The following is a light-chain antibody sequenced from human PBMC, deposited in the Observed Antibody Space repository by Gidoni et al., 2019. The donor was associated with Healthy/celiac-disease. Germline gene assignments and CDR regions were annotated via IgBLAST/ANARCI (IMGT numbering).Light chain of an antibody. CDR3: QQYDNPLIT. CDR2: DAS. CDR1: QDISNY. Sequence: DIQMTQSPSSLSASVGDRGTITCQASQDISNYLNWYQQKPGKAPKLLIYDASNLETRVPSRFSGSGSGTDFTFTISSLQPEDIATYYCQQYDNPLITFGPGTKVDIK. V-gene: IGKV1-33*01. J-gene: IGKJ3*01.